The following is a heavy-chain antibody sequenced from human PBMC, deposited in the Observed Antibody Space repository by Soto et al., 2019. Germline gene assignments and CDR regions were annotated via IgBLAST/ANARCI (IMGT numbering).Heavy chain of an antibody. V-gene: IGHV5-51*01. J-gene: IGHJ6*02. CDR3: ARTAAAGKYYYGTDV. CDR1: GYSFTSYW. Sequence: HGESLKISCKGSGYSFTSYWISWVRQMPGKGLEWMGIIYPGDSDTRYSPSFQGQVTISADKSISTAYLQWSSLKASDTAMYYCARTAAAGKYYYGTDVWGQGTTVTVSS. D-gene: IGHD6-13*01. CDR2: IYPGDSDT.